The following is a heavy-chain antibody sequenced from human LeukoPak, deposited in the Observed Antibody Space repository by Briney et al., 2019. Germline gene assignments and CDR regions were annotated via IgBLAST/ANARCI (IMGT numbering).Heavy chain of an antibody. J-gene: IGHJ3*02. Sequence: SETLSLTCAVYGGSFSGYYWSWIRQPPGKGLEWIGEINHSGSTNYNPSLKSRVTISVDTSKNQFSLKPSSVTAADTAVYYCARGRGFDAFDIWGQGTMVTVSS. D-gene: IGHD3-10*01. CDR1: GGSFSGYY. CDR2: INHSGST. V-gene: IGHV4-34*01. CDR3: ARGRGFDAFDI.